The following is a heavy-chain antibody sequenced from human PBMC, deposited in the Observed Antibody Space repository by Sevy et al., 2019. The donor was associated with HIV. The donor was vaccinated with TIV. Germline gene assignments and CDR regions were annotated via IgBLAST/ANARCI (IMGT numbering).Heavy chain of an antibody. Sequence: GGSLRLSCAASGFTFSSYAMSWVRQAPGKGLEWVSAISGSGGGTYYADSVKGRFTISSDNSKNALYLQMNSLGAEDTGVYYCASRSWHEGHYFDYWGQGTLVTVSS. CDR3: ASRSWHEGHYFDY. CDR2: ISGSGGGT. CDR1: GFTFSSYA. J-gene: IGHJ4*02. V-gene: IGHV3-23*01. D-gene: IGHD5-12*01.